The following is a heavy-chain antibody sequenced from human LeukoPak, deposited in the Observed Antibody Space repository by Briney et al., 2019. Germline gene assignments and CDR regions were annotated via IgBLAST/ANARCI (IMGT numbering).Heavy chain of an antibody. CDR2: IIPIFGTA. J-gene: IGHJ4*02. CDR3: ARGVRSRPNTVDY. D-gene: IGHD3-10*01. CDR1: GGTFSSYA. V-gene: IGHV1-69*13. Sequence: SVKVSCKASGGTFSSYAISWVRQAPGQGLEWMGGIIPIFGTANYAQKFQGRVTITADESTSTAYMELSSLRSEDTAVYYCARGVRSRPNTVDYWGQGTLVTVSS.